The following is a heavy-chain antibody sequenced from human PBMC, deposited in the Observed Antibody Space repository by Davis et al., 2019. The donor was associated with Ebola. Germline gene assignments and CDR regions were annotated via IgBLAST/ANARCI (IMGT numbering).Heavy chain of an antibody. Sequence: GSLRLSCAISGGLTSDYYWSWIRQPPGKGLEWIGYISGTGQMKYNPSLESRVTISLDTSKKQLSLTLRSLTAADTAMYYCARHDWGGRADNFDHWGQGAPVTVSS. J-gene: IGHJ4*02. CDR2: ISGTGQM. D-gene: IGHD7-27*01. CDR3: ARHDWGGRADNFDH. CDR1: GGLTSDYY. V-gene: IGHV4-59*13.